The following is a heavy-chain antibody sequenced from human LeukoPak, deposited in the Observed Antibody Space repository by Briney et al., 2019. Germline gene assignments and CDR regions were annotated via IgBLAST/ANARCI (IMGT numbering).Heavy chain of an antibody. Sequence: GGSLRLSCAASGFTFSDYYMSWIRQAPGKGLEWVSYISSSGSTIYYADSVKGRFTISRDNAKNSLYLQMNSLRAEDTAVYYCARDREVGSSWENNWFDPWGQGTLVTVSS. V-gene: IGHV3-11*01. CDR2: ISSSGSTI. CDR3: ARDREVGSSWENNWFDP. CDR1: GFTFSDYY. D-gene: IGHD6-13*01. J-gene: IGHJ5*02.